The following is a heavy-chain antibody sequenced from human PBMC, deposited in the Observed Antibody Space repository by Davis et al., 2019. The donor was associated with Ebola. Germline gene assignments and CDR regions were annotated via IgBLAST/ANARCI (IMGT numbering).Heavy chain of an antibody. V-gene: IGHV1-2*02. J-gene: IGHJ4*02. CDR3: ASGYTVTGGY. CDR2: INPNSGGT. CDR1: GYTFTGYY. D-gene: IGHD4-17*01. Sequence: AASVKVSCKASGYTFTGYYMHWVRQAPGQGLEWMGWINPNSGGTNYAQKFQGRVTMTRDTSTSTVYMELSSLRSEDTAVYYCASGYTVTGGYWGQGTLVTVSS.